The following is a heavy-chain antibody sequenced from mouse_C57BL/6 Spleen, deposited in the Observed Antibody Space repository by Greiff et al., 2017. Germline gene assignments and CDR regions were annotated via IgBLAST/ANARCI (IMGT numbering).Heavy chain of an antibody. CDR3: TRFDYYGSSYSYFDY. Sequence: QVQLKQSGAELVRPGASVTLSCKASGYTFTDYEMHWVKQTPVHGLEWIGAIDPETGGTAYNQKFKGKAILTADKSSSTAYMELRSLTSEDSAVYYCTRFDYYGSSYSYFDYWGQGTTLTVSS. CDR2: IDPETGGT. V-gene: IGHV1-15*01. CDR1: GYTFTDYE. D-gene: IGHD1-1*01. J-gene: IGHJ2*01.